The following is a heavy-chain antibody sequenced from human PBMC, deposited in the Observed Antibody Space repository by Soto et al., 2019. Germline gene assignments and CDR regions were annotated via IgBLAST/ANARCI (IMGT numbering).Heavy chain of an antibody. D-gene: IGHD1-1*01. CDR3: ARFGNWNDYYYYGMDV. V-gene: IGHV1-18*01. CDR2: ISAYNGNT. Sequence: ASVKVSCKASGYTFTSYGISWVRQAPGQGLEWMGWISAYNGNTNYAQKLQGRVTMTTAISTSTAYMELRSRRSDDTAVYSCARFGNWNDYYYYGMDVWGQGTTVTVSS. CDR1: GYTFTSYG. J-gene: IGHJ6*02.